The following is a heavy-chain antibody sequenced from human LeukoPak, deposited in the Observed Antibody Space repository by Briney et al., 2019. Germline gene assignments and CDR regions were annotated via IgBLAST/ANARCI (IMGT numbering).Heavy chain of an antibody. CDR1: GYTFTSYG. V-gene: IGHV1-18*01. D-gene: IGHD3-10*01. Sequence: GASVKVSCKASGYTFTSYGISWVRQAPGQGLEWMGWISAYNGNTNYAQKLQGRVTMTTDTSTCTAYMELRSLRSDDTAVYYCARDLVRGVKSGSPGYWGQGTLDTVSS. J-gene: IGHJ4*02. CDR2: ISAYNGNT. CDR3: ARDLVRGVKSGSPGY.